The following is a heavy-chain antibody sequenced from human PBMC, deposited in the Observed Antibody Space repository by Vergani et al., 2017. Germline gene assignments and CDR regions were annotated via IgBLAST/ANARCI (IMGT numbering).Heavy chain of an antibody. V-gene: IGHV3-33*01. D-gene: IGHD4-17*01. CDR2: IWYDGSNK. CDR1: GFTFSSYG. Sequence: QVQLVESGGGVVQPGRSLRLSCAASGFTFSSYGMHWVRQAPGKGLEWVAVIWYDGSNKYYADSVKGRFTISRDNSKNTLYLQMNSLRAEDTAVYYCARDMEENNDYGDYIVPGCVDYWGQGTLVTVSS. CDR3: ARDMEENNDYGDYIVPGCVDY. J-gene: IGHJ4*02.